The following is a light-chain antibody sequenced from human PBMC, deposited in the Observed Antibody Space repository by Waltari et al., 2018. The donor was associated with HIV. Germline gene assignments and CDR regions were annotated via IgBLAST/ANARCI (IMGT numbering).Light chain of an antibody. V-gene: IGKV3-15*01. J-gene: IGKJ4*01. CDR2: GAT. Sequence: ELVLTQSPATLSVSPGERATLSCRASQSVSSNLAWYQQKPGQAPRLLIYGATTRATDIPARFSGSGSETEFTLTISSLQSEDFAVYYCQHYTNWPLTFGGGTKVEIK. CDR3: QHYTNWPLT. CDR1: QSVSSN.